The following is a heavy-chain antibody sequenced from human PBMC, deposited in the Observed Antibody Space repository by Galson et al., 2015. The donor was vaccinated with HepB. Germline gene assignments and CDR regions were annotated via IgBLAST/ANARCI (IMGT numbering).Heavy chain of an antibody. CDR1: GFTLSDAW. D-gene: IGHD1-14*01. J-gene: IGHJ4*02. V-gene: IGHV3-15*01. Sequence: SLRLSCAASGFTLSDAWMSWVRQAPGKGLEWVACIKSRRFGGKVDYGTPVKGRFTISRDDSKHTLSLLMDSLKTEDTAVYYCTTTVRPEDFLEYWGQGSLVTVSS. CDR3: TTTVRPEDFLEY. CDR2: IKSRRFGGKV.